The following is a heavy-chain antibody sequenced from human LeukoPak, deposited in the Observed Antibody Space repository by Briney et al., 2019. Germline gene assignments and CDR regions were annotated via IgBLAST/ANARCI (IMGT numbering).Heavy chain of an antibody. D-gene: IGHD6-13*01. V-gene: IGHV3-66*01. CDR3: ARDLVRQQLVNYFDY. CDR1: GFTVSSNY. J-gene: IGHJ4*02. CDR2: IYSGGST. Sequence: GGSLRLSCAASGFTVSSNYMSWVRQAPEKGLEWVSVIYSGGSTYYADSVKGRFTISRDNSKNTLYLQMNSLRAEDTAVYYCARDLVRQQLVNYFDYWGQGTLVTVSS.